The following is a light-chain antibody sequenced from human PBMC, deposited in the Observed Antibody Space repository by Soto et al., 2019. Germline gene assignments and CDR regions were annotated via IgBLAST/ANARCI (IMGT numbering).Light chain of an antibody. J-gene: IGLJ3*02. V-gene: IGLV1-44*01. CDR2: SSD. CDR3: AVLDVSLNAWA. CDR1: SSNIGRNT. Sequence: QSVLTQPPSASGTPGQRVTISCSGSSSNIGRNTVKWYRQLPGTAPKLLIGSSDQRPSGVPDRFSGSQSGTLASLAISGLQSEGEADYICAVLDVSLNAWAFGGGTKLTVL.